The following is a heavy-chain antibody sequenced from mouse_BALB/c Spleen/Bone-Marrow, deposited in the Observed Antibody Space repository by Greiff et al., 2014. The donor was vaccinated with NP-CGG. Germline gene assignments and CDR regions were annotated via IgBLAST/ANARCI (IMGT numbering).Heavy chain of an antibody. J-gene: IGHJ2*01. CDR1: GFTFSNYW. Sequence: EVMLVESGGGLVQPGGSMKLSCVASGFTFSNYWMNWVRQSPEKGLEWVAEIRLKSNNYATHYAESVKGRFTISRDDSKSSVYLQMNNLRAEDTGIYYCTRHYSYSFDYWGQGTTLTVSS. D-gene: IGHD2-12*01. CDR3: TRHYSYSFDY. CDR2: IRLKSNNYAT. V-gene: IGHV6-6*02.